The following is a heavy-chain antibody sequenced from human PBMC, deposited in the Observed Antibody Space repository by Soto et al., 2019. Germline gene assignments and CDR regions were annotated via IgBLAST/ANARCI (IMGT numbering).Heavy chain of an antibody. CDR3: ARDPSRYNWNYDDY. CDR1: GYTFTIYG. CDR2: ISAYNGNT. V-gene: IGHV1-18*01. Sequence: VASVKVSCKASGYTFTIYGISWVRQAPGQGLEWMGWISAYNGNTNYAQKLQGRVTMTTDTSTSTAYMELRSLRSDDTAVYYCARDPSRYNWNYDDYWGQGTLVTVSS. J-gene: IGHJ4*02. D-gene: IGHD1-20*01.